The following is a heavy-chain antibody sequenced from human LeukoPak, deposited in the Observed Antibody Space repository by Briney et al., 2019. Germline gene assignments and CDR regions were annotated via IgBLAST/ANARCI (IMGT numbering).Heavy chain of an antibody. D-gene: IGHD6-13*01. CDR1: GYTFTGYC. CDR3: ARDSRREQLANYYYYYMDV. V-gene: IGHV1-2*06. CDR2: INPNSGGT. Sequence: ASVKVSCKASGYTFTGYCMHWVRQAPGQGLEWMGRINPNSGGTNYAQKFQGRVTMPTDTSISTAYMELSRLRSDDTAVYYCARDSRREQLANYYYYYMDVWGKGTTVTVSS. J-gene: IGHJ6*03.